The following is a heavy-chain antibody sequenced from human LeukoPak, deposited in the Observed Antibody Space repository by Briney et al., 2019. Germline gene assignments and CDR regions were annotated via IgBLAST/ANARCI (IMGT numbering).Heavy chain of an antibody. V-gene: IGHV1-69*13. CDR3: AARPDVEMATIPWDY. J-gene: IGHJ4*02. D-gene: IGHD5-24*01. CDR1: GGTFSSYA. CDR2: IIPIFGTA. Sequence: ASVKVSCKASGGTFSSYAISWVRQAPGQGLEWMGGIIPIFGTANYAQKFQGRVTITADESTSTAYMELSCLRSEDTAVYYCAARPDVEMATIPWDYWGQGTLVTVSS.